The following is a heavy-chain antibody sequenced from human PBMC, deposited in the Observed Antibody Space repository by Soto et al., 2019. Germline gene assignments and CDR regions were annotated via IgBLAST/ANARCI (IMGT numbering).Heavy chain of an antibody. J-gene: IGHJ5*02. D-gene: IGHD6-13*01. Sequence: PGGSLGLYWSASGLPFSSYNMNWARQASGKGLEWVASISASGSIYHADSMKGRFTISRDNAKNSLYLQMNSLRAEDTAVYYCARGAKYSSSWYRWFDPWGQGPLVTVSS. CDR3: ARGAKYSSSWYRWFDP. CDR2: ISASGSI. CDR1: GLPFSSYN. V-gene: IGHV3-21*01.